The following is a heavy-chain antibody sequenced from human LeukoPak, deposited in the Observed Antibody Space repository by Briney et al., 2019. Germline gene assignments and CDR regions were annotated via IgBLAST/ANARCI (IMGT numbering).Heavy chain of an antibody. V-gene: IGHV3-30-3*01. D-gene: IGHD6-19*01. CDR2: ISYDGSNK. Sequence: GGSLRLSCAASGFTFSSYAMHWVRQAPGKGLEWVAVISYDGSNKYYADSVKGRFTISRDNSKNTLYLQMNSLRAEDTAVYYCARNYIAVASHDAFDIWGQGTMVTVSS. CDR1: GFTFSSYA. J-gene: IGHJ3*02. CDR3: ARNYIAVASHDAFDI.